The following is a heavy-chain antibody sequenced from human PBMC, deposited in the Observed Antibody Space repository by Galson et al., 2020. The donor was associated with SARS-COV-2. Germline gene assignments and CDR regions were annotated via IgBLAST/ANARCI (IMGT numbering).Heavy chain of an antibody. Sequence: GGSLRLSCSASGFTFSSYAMHWVRQAPGKGLEYVSAISSNGGSTYYADSVKGRFTISRDNSKNTLYLQMSSLRAEDTAVYYCVKGDFWSDADIWGQGTMVTVSS. CDR1: GFTFSSYA. V-gene: IGHV3-64D*06. J-gene: IGHJ3*02. D-gene: IGHD3-3*01. CDR3: VKGDFWSDADI. CDR2: ISSNGGST.